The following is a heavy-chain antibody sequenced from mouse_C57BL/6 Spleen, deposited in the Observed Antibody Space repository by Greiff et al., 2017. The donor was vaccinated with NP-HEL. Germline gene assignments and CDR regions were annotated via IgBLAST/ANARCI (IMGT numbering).Heavy chain of an antibody. Sequence: VKLVESGPELVKPGASVKISCKASGYAFSSSWMNWVKQRPGKGLEWIGRIYPGDGDTNYNGKFKGKATLTADKSSSTAYMQLSSLTSEDSAVYFCARGGYINYVYYAMDYWGQGTSVTVSS. CDR1: GYAFSSSW. J-gene: IGHJ4*01. D-gene: IGHD2-5*01. V-gene: IGHV1-82*01. CDR2: IYPGDGDT. CDR3: ARGGYINYVYYAMDY.